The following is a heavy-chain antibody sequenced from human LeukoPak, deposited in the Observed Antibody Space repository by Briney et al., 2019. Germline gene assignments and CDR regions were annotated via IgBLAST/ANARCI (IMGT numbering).Heavy chain of an antibody. CDR2: ISYDGSNS. Sequence: GGSLRLSCEASGFTFSGYGMHWVRQAPGKGLEWVAFISYDGSNSYYADSVKDRFTISRDNSMNTLYLQMNSLTAEDTAVYYCAKRGTWGSHRYPDYWGQGALVTVSS. CDR1: GFTFSGYG. CDR3: AKRGTWGSHRYPDY. J-gene: IGHJ4*02. D-gene: IGHD3-16*02. V-gene: IGHV3-30*18.